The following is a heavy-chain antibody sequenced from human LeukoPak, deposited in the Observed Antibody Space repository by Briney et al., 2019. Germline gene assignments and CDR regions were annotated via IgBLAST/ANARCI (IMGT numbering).Heavy chain of an antibody. D-gene: IGHD3-22*01. CDR3: ARASMDYYDSSGYCADY. J-gene: IGHJ4*02. Sequence: ASVKVSCKASGYTFPGYYMHWVRQAPGQGLEWLGWINPNSGGTNYAQKFQGRVTMTRDTSISTAYMELSRLRSDDTAVYYCARASMDYYDSSGYCADYWGQGTLVTVSS. CDR1: GYTFPGYY. V-gene: IGHV1-2*02. CDR2: INPNSGGT.